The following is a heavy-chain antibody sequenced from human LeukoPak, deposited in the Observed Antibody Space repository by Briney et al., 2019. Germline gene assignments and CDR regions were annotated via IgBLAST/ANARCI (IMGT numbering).Heavy chain of an antibody. Sequence: ASVKVSCKASGFTFTSYGISWVRQAPGQGLEWMGWISAYNDNTNYAQKVQGRVTMTTDTSTSTAYMELRSLRSDDTAVYYCARAGYDFWSGYSNFDYWGQGTLVTVSS. CDR3: ARAGYDFWSGYSNFDY. V-gene: IGHV1-18*01. J-gene: IGHJ4*02. D-gene: IGHD3-3*01. CDR1: GFTFTSYG. CDR2: ISAYNDNT.